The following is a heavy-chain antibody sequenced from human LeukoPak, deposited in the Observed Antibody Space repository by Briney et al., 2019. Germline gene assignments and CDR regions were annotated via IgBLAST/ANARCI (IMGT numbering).Heavy chain of an antibody. J-gene: IGHJ4*02. V-gene: IGHV4-31*03. CDR3: ARADCSSTSCYGAFDY. D-gene: IGHD2-2*01. CDR1: GGSISSGGYY. Sequence: SQTLSLTCTVSGGSISSGGYYWSWIRQHPGKGLEWIGYINYSGSTYYNPSLKSRVTISVDTSKNQFSLKLSSVTAADTAVYYCARADCSSTSCYGAFDYWGQGTLVTVSS. CDR2: INYSGST.